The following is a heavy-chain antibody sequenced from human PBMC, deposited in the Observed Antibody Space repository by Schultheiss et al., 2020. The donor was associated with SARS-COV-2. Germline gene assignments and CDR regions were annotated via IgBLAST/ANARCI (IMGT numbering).Heavy chain of an antibody. Sequence: GGSLRLSCAASGFTFSNAWMNWVRQAPGKGLEWVAVIWYDGSNKYYADSVKGRFTISRDNAKNTLYLQMNSLRAEDTAVYYCARDYDYGDYVGDDAFDIWGQGTMVTVSS. CDR1: GFTFSNAW. J-gene: IGHJ3*02. CDR2: IWYDGSNK. V-gene: IGHV3-33*08. D-gene: IGHD4-17*01. CDR3: ARDYDYGDYVGDDAFDI.